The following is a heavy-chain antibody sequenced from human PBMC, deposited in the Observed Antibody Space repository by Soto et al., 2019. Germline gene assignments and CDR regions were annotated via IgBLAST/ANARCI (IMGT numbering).Heavy chain of an antibody. Sequence: SETQCLTCTVAGGSISSSSYYWGWIRQPPGKGLEWIGSIYYSGSTYYNPSLKSRVTISVDTSKNQFSLKLSSVTAADTAVYYCARRNAGDYGDLFDYWGQGALLTVSS. CDR3: ARRNAGDYGDLFDY. J-gene: IGHJ4*02. V-gene: IGHV4-39*01. CDR2: IYYSGST. D-gene: IGHD4-17*01. CDR1: GGSISSSSYY.